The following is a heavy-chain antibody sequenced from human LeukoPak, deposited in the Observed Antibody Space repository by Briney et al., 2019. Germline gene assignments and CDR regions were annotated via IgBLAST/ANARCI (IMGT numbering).Heavy chain of an antibody. J-gene: IGHJ6*04. D-gene: IGHD4-17*01. V-gene: IGHV1-2*02. Sequence: ASVKVSCKASGYTFTGYYMHWVRQAPGQGLEWMGWINPNSGGTNYAQKFQGRVTMTRDTSISTAYMELSRLRSDDTAVYYCARGGSTVTTFYYYGMDVWGKGTTVTVSS. CDR2: INPNSGGT. CDR1: GYTFTGYY. CDR3: ARGGSTVTTFYYYGMDV.